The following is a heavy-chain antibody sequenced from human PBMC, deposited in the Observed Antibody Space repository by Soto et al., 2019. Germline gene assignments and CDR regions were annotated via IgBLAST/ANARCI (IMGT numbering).Heavy chain of an antibody. Sequence: QVQLQESGPVLVKPSVTLSLTCAVSGGSISSGTWWSWVLQSPGRGLEWIGEIYHSGSPNYNPSLTSPVTMSVDKSKNLFSLSLSSVSAADSALYYCARRIPAAPNWFDPWGQGTLVTVSS. CDR1: GGSISSGTW. CDR2: IYHSGSP. V-gene: IGHV4-4*02. J-gene: IGHJ5*02. D-gene: IGHD2-2*01. CDR3: ARRIPAAPNWFDP.